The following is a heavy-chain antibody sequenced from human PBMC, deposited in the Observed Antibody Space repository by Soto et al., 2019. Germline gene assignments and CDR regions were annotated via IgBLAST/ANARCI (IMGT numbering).Heavy chain of an antibody. V-gene: IGHV1-69*12. CDR2: IIPIFGTA. Sequence: QVQLVQSGAEVKKPGSSVKVSCKASGGTFSSYAISWVRQAPGQGLEWMGGIIPIFGTANYAQKFQGRVTITADQSTSTAYMELSSLRSEDTAVYYCACPPGGWSGGSCPYYYYGMDVWGQGTTVTVSS. J-gene: IGHJ6*02. CDR3: ACPPGGWSGGSCPYYYYGMDV. D-gene: IGHD2-15*01. CDR1: GGTFSSYA.